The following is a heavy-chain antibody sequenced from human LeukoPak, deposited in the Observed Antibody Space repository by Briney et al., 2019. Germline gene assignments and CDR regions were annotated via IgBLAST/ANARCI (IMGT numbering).Heavy chain of an antibody. V-gene: IGHV3-9*01. Sequence: HPGGSLRLSCVASGFTFHDYAMHWVRQGPGKGLEWVSGFSWNAGSLGYAGSVEGRFTIYRDNAKNSLYLQMNSLRPEDTALYYCARGNMVRGLYYYGMDVWGQGTTVIVSS. D-gene: IGHD3-10*01. J-gene: IGHJ6*02. CDR3: ARGNMVRGLYYYGMDV. CDR1: GFTFHDYA. CDR2: FSWNAGSL.